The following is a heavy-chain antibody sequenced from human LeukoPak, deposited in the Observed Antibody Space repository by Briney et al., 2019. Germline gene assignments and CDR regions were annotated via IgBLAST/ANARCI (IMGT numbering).Heavy chain of an antibody. CDR2: IYSGGST. CDR3: AKDLSSAITSALVLDV. CDR1: GFTVSSNY. V-gene: IGHV3-66*01. Sequence: GSLRLSCAASGFTVSSNYMSWVRQAPGKGLEWVSVIYSGGSTYYADSVKGRFTISRDNVKNVLYLQMNSLRPEDTALYYCAKDLSSAITSALVLDVWGQGTTV. D-gene: IGHD3-22*01. J-gene: IGHJ6*02.